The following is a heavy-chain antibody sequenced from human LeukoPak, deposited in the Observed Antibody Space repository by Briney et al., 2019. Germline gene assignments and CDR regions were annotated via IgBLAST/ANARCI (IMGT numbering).Heavy chain of an antibody. CDR2: INHSGST. Sequence: SETLSLTCAVYGESFSGYYWSWIRQPPGKGLEWIGEINHSGSTNYNTSPKSRVTISVDTSRNQFSLNLSSVTAADTAMYYCAREFSSGYYLYYFDYWGQGTLVTVSS. J-gene: IGHJ4*02. D-gene: IGHD3-22*01. CDR3: AREFSSGYYLYYFDY. V-gene: IGHV4-34*01. CDR1: GESFSGYY.